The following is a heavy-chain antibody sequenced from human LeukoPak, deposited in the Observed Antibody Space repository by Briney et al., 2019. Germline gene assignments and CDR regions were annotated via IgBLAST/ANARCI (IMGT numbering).Heavy chain of an antibody. Sequence: PGGSLRLPCAASGFPFSSYSMNWVRQAPGKGLEWVSSISSSSSYIYYADSVKGRFTISRDNAKNSLYLQMNSLRAEDTAVYYCARAAAGTLDNWFDPWGQGTVVTVSS. CDR2: ISSSSSYI. D-gene: IGHD6-13*01. CDR3: ARAAAGTLDNWFDP. J-gene: IGHJ5*02. V-gene: IGHV3-21*01. CDR1: GFPFSSYS.